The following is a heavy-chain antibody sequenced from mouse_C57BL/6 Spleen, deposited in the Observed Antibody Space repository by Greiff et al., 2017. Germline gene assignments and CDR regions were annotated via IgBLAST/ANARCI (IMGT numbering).Heavy chain of an antibody. CDR2: ISSGSSTI. CDR3: GREDYADAMDY. D-gene: IGHD2-4*01. Sequence: EVKLMESGGGLVKPGGSLKLSCAASGFTFSDYGMHWVRQAPEKGLEWVAYISSGSSTIYYADTVKGRFTISRDNAKNTLFLQMTSLRSEDTAMDYCGREDYADAMDYWGQGTSVTVSS. V-gene: IGHV5-17*01. J-gene: IGHJ4*01. CDR1: GFTFSDYG.